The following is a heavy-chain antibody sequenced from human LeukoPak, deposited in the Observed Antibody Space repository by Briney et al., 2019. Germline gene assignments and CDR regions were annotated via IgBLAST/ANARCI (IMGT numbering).Heavy chain of an antibody. CDR2: ISYDGSNK. D-gene: IGHD2-2*01. J-gene: IGHJ3*02. CDR1: GFTFSSYA. CDR3: ASRVGLGAFDI. V-gene: IGHV3-30-3*01. Sequence: GGSLRLSCAASGFTFSSYAMLWVRQAPGKGLEWVAVISYDGSNKYYADSVKGRFTISRDNSKNTLYLQMNSLRAEDTAVYYCASRVGLGAFDIWGQGTMVTVSS.